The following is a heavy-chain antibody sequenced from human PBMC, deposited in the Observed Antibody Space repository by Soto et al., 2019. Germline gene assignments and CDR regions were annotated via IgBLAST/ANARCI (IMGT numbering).Heavy chain of an antibody. CDR2: INHSGST. J-gene: IGHJ5*02. CDR1: GGSFSGYY. D-gene: IGHD3-10*01. Sequence: QVQLQQWGAGLLKPSETLSLTCAVYGGSFSGYYWSWIRQPPGKGLEWIGEINHSGSTNYNPSLKSRVTISVDTSKTQFSLKLSSVTAADTAVYYCARKVRGVIFVNWFDPWGQGTLVTVSS. V-gene: IGHV4-34*01. CDR3: ARKVRGVIFVNWFDP.